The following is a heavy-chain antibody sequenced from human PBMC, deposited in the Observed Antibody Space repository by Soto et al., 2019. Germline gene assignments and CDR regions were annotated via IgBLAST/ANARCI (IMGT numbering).Heavy chain of an antibody. J-gene: IGHJ4*02. D-gene: IGHD6-13*01. CDR3: ARPKYSSSWNRVSLDY. CDR2: ISYDGSNK. Sequence: GGSLRLSCAASGFTFSSYAMHWVRQAPGKGLEWVAVISYDGSNKYYADSVKGRLTIARDNSKNTLYLQMNSLRAEDTAVYYCARPKYSSSWNRVSLDYWGQGTLVTVSS. V-gene: IGHV3-30-3*01. CDR1: GFTFSSYA.